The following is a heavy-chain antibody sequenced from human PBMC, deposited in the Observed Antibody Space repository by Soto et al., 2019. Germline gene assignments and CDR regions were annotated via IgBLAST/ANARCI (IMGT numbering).Heavy chain of an antibody. CDR1: GYSFSDYY. CDR3: ARQSPYTGSYYVLLDH. J-gene: IGHJ4*02. D-gene: IGHD1-26*01. V-gene: IGHV5-10-1*03. Sequence: EVQLVQSGAEVKQPGESLRISCQGSGYSFSDYYVNWVRHLPGKCLEWMGTIDPRDSHPNYSPSFQGHVTISVDESTNTAYLQWSSLKASDTAIYYCARQSPYTGSYYVLLDHWGQGTRVTVSS. CDR2: IDPRDSHP.